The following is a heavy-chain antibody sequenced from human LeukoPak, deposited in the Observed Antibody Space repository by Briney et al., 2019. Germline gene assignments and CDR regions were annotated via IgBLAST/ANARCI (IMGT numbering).Heavy chain of an antibody. J-gene: IGHJ6*03. D-gene: IGHD6-19*01. CDR2: INHSGST. V-gene: IGHV4-34*01. CDR1: GESFSGYY. CDR3: ARGQKIPGYSRGWYVQPDYYYYYMDV. Sequence: ASETLSLTCAVYGESFSGYYWSWIRQPPGKGLEGIGEINHSGSTNYNPSLKSRVNISVDTSKNHFSIKLSSVTAADTAVYYCARGQKIPGYSRGWYVQPDYYYYYMDVWGKGTTVTVSS.